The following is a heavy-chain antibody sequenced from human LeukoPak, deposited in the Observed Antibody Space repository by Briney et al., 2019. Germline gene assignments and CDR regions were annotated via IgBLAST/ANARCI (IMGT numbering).Heavy chain of an antibody. V-gene: IGHV3-7*01. CDR3: ARDFRGYFDY. Sequence: PGGSLRLSCAASGFTFSSHWMSWVRQAPGKGLEWVANINLDGSEKYYVDSVKGRFTISRDNSENTLYLQMNSLRAEDTAVYYCARDFRGYFDYWGQGTLVTVSS. D-gene: IGHD3-10*01. CDR2: INLDGSEK. CDR1: GFTFSSHW. J-gene: IGHJ4*02.